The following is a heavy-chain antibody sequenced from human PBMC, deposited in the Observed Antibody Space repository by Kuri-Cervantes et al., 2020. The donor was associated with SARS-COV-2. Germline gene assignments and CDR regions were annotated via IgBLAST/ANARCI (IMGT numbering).Heavy chain of an antibody. CDR1: GYTLTELS. CDR3: ARDSRYCSSTSCMNWFDP. D-gene: IGHD2-2*01. CDR2: FDPEDGET. J-gene: IGHJ5*02. Sequence: ASVKVSCKVSGYTLTELSMHWVRQAPGKGLEWMGGFDPEDGETIHAQKFQGRVTMTEDTSTDTAYMELSSLRSEDTAVYYCARDSRYCSSTSCMNWFDPWGQGTLVTVSS. V-gene: IGHV1-24*01.